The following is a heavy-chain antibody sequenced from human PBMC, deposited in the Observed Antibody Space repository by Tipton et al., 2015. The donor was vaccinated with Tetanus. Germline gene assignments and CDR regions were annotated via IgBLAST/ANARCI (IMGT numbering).Heavy chain of an antibody. J-gene: IGHJ4*02. Sequence: TLSLTCTVSGGYITSYYWTWIRQPPGKGLEWIGYIYDSYDSGNTKYNPSLKSRVTISVNTSKNQFSLRLTSVTAADTAVYYCARGFGSNWYCCDYWGQGTLVTVSS. CDR2: IYDSYDSGNT. V-gene: IGHV4-59*01. D-gene: IGHD6-13*01. CDR3: ARGFGSNWYCCDY. CDR1: GGYITSYY.